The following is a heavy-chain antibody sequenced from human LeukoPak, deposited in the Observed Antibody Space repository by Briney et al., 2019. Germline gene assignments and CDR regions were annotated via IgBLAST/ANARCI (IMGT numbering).Heavy chain of an antibody. CDR3: AMHTVIASSWSLDY. D-gene: IGHD6-13*01. CDR2: ITNSGDA. Sequence: SETLSLTCTVAGVSITDFHWSWLRQSPGKGLEWIGWITNSGDANYNPSLESRLAISGDTSKNQLSLKLTSVTAADTAVYYCAMHTVIASSWSLDYWGQGTLVTVSS. CDR1: GVSITDFH. V-gene: IGHV4-4*08. J-gene: IGHJ4*02.